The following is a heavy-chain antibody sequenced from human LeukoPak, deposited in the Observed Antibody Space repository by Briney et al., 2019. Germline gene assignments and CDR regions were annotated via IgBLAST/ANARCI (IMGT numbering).Heavy chain of an antibody. CDR3: ASHGWNLYYFDY. J-gene: IGHJ4*02. V-gene: IGHV4-34*01. CDR2: INHSGST. Sequence: SETLSLTCAVYGGSFSGYYWSWIRQPPGKGLEWIGEINHSGSTNYNPSLKSRVTISVDTSKNQFSLKLSSVTAADTAVYYCASHGWNLYYFDYWGQGTLVTVSS. CDR1: GGSFSGYY. D-gene: IGHD3-10*01.